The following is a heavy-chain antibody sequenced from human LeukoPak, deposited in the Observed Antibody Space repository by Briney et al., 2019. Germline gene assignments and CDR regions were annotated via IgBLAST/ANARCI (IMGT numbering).Heavy chain of an antibody. CDR3: ASTRRTHYYYYYMDV. CDR1: GGSISSYY. J-gene: IGHJ6*03. CDR2: IYTSGST. Sequence: SETLSLTCTVSGGSISSYYWSWIRQPPGKGLEWIGYIYTSGSTNCNPSLKSRVTISVDTSKNQFSLKLSSVTAADTAVYYCASTRRTHYYYYYMDVWGKGTTVTVSS. V-gene: IGHV4-4*09. D-gene: IGHD2-2*01.